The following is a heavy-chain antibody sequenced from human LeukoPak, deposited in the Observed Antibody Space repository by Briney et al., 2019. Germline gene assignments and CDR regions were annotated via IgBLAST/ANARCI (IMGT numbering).Heavy chain of an antibody. J-gene: IGHJ4*02. CDR1: GYTFTGYY. CDR2: INPNSGGT. CDR3: ARGIAAAVHFDY. Sequence: ASVKVSCKASGYTFTGYYMHWVRQAPGQGLEWIGRINPNSGGTNYAQKFQGRVTMTRDTSISTAYMELSRLRSDDTAVYYCARGIAAAVHFDYWGQGTLVTVSS. V-gene: IGHV1-2*06. D-gene: IGHD6-13*01.